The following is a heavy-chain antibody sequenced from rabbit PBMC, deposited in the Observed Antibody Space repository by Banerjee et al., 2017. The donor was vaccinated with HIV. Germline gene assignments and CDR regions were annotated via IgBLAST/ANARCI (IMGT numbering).Heavy chain of an antibody. Sequence: QEQLEESGGDLVQPEGSLTLTCKASGFSFSSGYWICWVRQAPGKGLEWIACMSSSSGITSYASWAKGRFTISKTSSTTVTLQMTSLTAADTATYFCTRAYYAYDYAPNLWGPGTLVTVS. V-gene: IGHV1S45*01. CDR3: TRAYYAYDYAPNL. D-gene: IGHD6-1*01. CDR2: MSSSSGIT. J-gene: IGHJ4*01. CDR1: GFSFSSGYW.